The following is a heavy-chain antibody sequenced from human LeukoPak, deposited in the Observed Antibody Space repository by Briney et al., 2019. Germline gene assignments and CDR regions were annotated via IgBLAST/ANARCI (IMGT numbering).Heavy chain of an antibody. V-gene: IGHV3-74*01. CDR3: ARDLSSGYYYAGFDY. Sequence: GGSLRPSCAASGFTFSSYWMHWVRQAPGKRLVWVSRINSDGSSTSYADSVKGRFTISRDNAKNTLYLQMNSLRAEDTAVYYCARDLSSGYYYAGFDYWGQGTLVTVSS. D-gene: IGHD3-22*01. CDR1: GFTFSSYW. J-gene: IGHJ4*02. CDR2: INSDGSST.